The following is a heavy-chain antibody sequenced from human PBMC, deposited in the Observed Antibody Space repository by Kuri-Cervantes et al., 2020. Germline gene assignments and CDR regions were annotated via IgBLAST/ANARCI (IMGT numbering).Heavy chain of an antibody. J-gene: IGHJ4*02. CDR2: ISGSGGST. V-gene: IGHV3-23*01. CDR1: GFTFSSYA. CDR3: AKDTYYYDRSGFLPIDY. D-gene: IGHD3-22*01. Sequence: GESLKISCAASGFTFSSYAMSWVRQAPGKGLEWVSAISGSGGSTYYADSVKGRFTISRDNSKNTLYLQMNSLRAEDTAVYYCAKDTYYYDRSGFLPIDYWGQGTLVTVSS.